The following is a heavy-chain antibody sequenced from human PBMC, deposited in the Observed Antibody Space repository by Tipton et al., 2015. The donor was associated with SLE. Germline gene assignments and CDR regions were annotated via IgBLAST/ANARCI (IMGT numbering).Heavy chain of an antibody. CDR1: GHTFTGNK. V-gene: IGHV1-2*02. Sequence: QSGPEVKKPGASVKVPCKASGHTFTGNKKHWERQALGEGLEWMGWINPNSGGTNYAQKFQGRVTMTRDTSISTAYMELSRLRSVDTAVYYCARESGAFDVWGQGSMVTVSS. J-gene: IGHJ3*01. CDR2: INPNSGGT. CDR3: ARESGAFDV.